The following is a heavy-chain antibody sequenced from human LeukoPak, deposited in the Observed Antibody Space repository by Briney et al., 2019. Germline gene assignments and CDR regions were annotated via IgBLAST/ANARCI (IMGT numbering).Heavy chain of an antibody. Sequence: PGGSLRLSCVASGFPFDDYGMHWVRQAPGKGLEWVSSISWNSGTIGYADSVTGRFTISRDNAKNSLYLQMNSLRAEDTALYYCAKDFCTSATCYNDYWGQGILVTVSA. CDR3: AKDFCTSATCYNDY. CDR1: GFPFDDYG. J-gene: IGHJ4*02. V-gene: IGHV3-9*01. CDR2: ISWNSGTI. D-gene: IGHD3/OR15-3a*01.